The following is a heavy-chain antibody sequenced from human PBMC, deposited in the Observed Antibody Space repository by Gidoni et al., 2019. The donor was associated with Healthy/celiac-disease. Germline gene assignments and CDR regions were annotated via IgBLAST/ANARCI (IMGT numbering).Heavy chain of an antibody. CDR3: ARDWVGYDILTGYYPSGSFDI. CDR1: GFTFSSYS. J-gene: IGHJ3*02. D-gene: IGHD3-9*01. CDR2: ISSSSSYI. Sequence: EVQLVESGGGLVKPGGSLRLSCAASGFTFSSYSMNWVRQAPGKGLEWVSSISSSSSYISYADSVKGRFTISRDNAKNSLYLQMNSLRAEDTAVYYCARDWVGYDILTGYYPSGSFDIWGQGTMVTVSS. V-gene: IGHV3-21*01.